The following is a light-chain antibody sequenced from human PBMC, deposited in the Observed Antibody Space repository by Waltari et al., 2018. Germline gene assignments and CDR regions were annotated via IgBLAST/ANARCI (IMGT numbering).Light chain of an antibody. CDR3: QHYVRLPVS. CDR1: QSVSRS. CDR2: GAS. V-gene: IGKV3-20*01. J-gene: IGKJ1*01. Sequence: EIVLTQSPGTLSLSPGERATLSCRASQSVSRSLAGYQQKPGQAPRLLIYGASSRATGVPDRFSGSGSGTDFSLTISRLEPEYFAVYYCQHYVRLPVSFGQGTKVEIK.